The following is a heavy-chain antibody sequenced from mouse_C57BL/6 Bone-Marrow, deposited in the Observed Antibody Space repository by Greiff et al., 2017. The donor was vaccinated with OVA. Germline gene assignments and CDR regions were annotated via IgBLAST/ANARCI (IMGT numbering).Heavy chain of an antibody. J-gene: IGHJ4*01. Sequence: EVKLMESGGDLVKPGGSLKLSCAASGFTFSSYGMSWVRQTPDKRLEWVATISSGGSYTYYPDSVTGRFTIARDNAKNTLYLQMSSLKSEDTAMYYCAAYYAMDYWGQGTSVTVSS. V-gene: IGHV5-6*01. CDR1: GFTFSSYG. CDR2: ISSGGSYT. CDR3: AAYYAMDY.